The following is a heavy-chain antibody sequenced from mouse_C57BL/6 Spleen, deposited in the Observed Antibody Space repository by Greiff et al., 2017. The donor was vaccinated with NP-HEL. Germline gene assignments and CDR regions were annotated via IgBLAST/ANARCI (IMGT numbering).Heavy chain of an antibody. J-gene: IGHJ1*03. D-gene: IGHD1-1*01. CDR2: INPNNGGT. V-gene: IGHV1-26*01. CDR3: AIYYDWYFDV. CDR1: GYTFTDYY. Sequence: VQLQQSGPELVKPGASVKISCKASGYTFTDYYMNWVKQSHGKSLEWIGDINPNNGGTSYNQKFKGKATLTVDKSSSTAYMELRGLTSEDSAVYYCAIYYDWYFDVWGTGTTVTVSS.